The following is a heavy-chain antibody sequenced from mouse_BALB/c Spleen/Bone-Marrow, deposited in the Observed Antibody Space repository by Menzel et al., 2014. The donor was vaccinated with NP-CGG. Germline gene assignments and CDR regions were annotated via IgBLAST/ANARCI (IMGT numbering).Heavy chain of an antibody. D-gene: IGHD1-1*01. J-gene: IGHJ3*01. Sequence: VQLQQSGVEVVKPGASVKISCKASGYTFIDYNMDWVKQSHGKSLEWIGDINPNYENTSHNQKFKGKATLTVDKSSSTAYMELRSLTSEDTAVYYCARSSRYLAWFAYWGQGTLVTVSA. CDR2: INPNYENT. CDR1: GYTFIDYN. CDR3: ARSSRYLAWFAY. V-gene: IGHV1-18*01.